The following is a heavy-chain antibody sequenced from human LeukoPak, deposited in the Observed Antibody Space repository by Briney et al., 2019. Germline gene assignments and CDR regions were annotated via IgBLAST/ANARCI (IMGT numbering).Heavy chain of an antibody. CDR3: ARERAHTYGMDV. J-gene: IGHJ6*02. D-gene: IGHD1-26*01. CDR1: GFTVSSNY. V-gene: IGHV4-59*02. Sequence: GSLRLSCAASGFTVSSNYMSWVRQPPGKGLEWIGYIYYSGSTNYNPSLKSRVTISVDTSKNQFSLKLSSVTAADTAVYYCARERAHTYGMDVWGQGTTVTVSS. CDR2: IYYSGST.